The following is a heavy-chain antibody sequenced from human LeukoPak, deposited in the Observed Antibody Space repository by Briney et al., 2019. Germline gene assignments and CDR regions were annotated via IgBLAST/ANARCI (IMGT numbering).Heavy chain of an antibody. Sequence: GGSLRLSCAASGFTFSSYSMNWVRQAPGKGLEWVSFISSSSSYIYYADSVKGRFTISRDNAKNSLYLQMNSLRAEDTAVYYCARGGPYCSSTSCYYLGPIDYWGQGTLVTVSS. CDR2: ISSSSSYI. D-gene: IGHD2-2*01. CDR3: ARGGPYCSSTSCYYLGPIDY. CDR1: GFTFSSYS. V-gene: IGHV3-21*01. J-gene: IGHJ4*02.